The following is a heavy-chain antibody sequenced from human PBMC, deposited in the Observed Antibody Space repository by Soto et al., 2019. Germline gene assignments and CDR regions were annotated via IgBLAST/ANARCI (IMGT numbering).Heavy chain of an antibody. CDR2: IIPTFGTA. Sequence: QVQLVQSGTVVQRRGSSVKVSCQASGGTFSSHGMAWVRQSPGQGLEWMGGIIPTFGTATYAPKFHGRVTITADKSTNPAYMELSSLRSEDTAVYYCASERSAQYFDFWGQGTLITVSS. D-gene: IGHD1-26*01. CDR3: ASERSAQYFDF. CDR1: GGTFSSHG. J-gene: IGHJ4*02. V-gene: IGHV1-69*06.